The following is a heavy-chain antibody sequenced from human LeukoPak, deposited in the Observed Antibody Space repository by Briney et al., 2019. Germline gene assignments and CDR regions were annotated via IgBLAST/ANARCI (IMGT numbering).Heavy chain of an antibody. CDR2: ISWNRGSI. V-gene: IGHV3-9*01. J-gene: IGHJ4*02. CDR3: AKGNSGSYSYYFDC. D-gene: IGHD1-26*01. CDR1: GFIFDEYA. Sequence: GGSLRLSCAASGFIFDEYAMHGVRQAPGKGLEGVSSISWNRGSIAYADSVKGRLTISRDNSKNSRFLQMSGLGPEDTALYYCAKGNSGSYSYYFDCWGQGTLVTVYS.